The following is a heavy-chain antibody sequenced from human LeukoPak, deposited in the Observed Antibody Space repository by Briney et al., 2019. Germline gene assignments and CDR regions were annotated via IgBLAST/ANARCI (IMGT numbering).Heavy chain of an antibody. Sequence: ASVKVSCKASGYTFTSYDINWVRQATGQGLEWMGWMNPNSGNTGYAQKFQGRVTITRNTSISTAYMELSSLRSEDTAVYYCARASRIFGVVIKYYMDVWGKGTTVTVSS. CDR1: GYTFTSYD. J-gene: IGHJ6*03. CDR2: MNPNSGNT. D-gene: IGHD3-3*01. V-gene: IGHV1-8*03. CDR3: ARASRIFGVVIKYYMDV.